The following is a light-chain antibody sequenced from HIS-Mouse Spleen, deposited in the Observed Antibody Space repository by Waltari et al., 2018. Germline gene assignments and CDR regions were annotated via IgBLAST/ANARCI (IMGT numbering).Light chain of an antibody. CDR2: DAS. Sequence: DIQMTQSPSSLSASVGDRVTITCQASQDISNYLNWYQQKPGKAPKLLIYDASNLETGVPSRFSGSGSWTDFTFTISSLQPEDIATYYCQQYDNVYTFGQGTKLEIK. CDR3: QQYDNVYT. CDR1: QDISNY. V-gene: IGKV1-33*01. J-gene: IGKJ2*01.